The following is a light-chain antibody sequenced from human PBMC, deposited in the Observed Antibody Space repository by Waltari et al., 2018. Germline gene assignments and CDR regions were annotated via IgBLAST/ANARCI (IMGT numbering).Light chain of an antibody. J-gene: IGKJ1*01. CDR3: QHYKTYSRT. CDR1: QTVDTW. CDR2: KAS. V-gene: IGKV1-5*03. Sequence: DIQMTQSPSTLSASVGDSVTITCRARQTVDTWLAWYQQRPGNAPKLLIHKASVLETGVPSRFSGSGSGTDFRLTISSLRSDDFATYFCQHYKTYSRTFGQGTKVE.